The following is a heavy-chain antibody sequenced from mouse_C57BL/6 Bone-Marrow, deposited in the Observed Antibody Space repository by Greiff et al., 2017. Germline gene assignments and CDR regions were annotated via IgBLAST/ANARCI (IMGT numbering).Heavy chain of an antibody. V-gene: IGHV1-59*01. J-gene: IGHJ3*01. CDR3: ARTLGRRAWFAY. CDR2: IDPSDSYT. CDR1: GYTFTSYW. D-gene: IGHD4-1*01. Sequence: VQLQQPGAELVRPGTSVKLSCKASGYTFTSYWMHWVKQRPGQGLEWIGVIDPSDSYTNYNQKFKGKATLTVDTSSSTAYMQLSSLTSEDSAVYYCARTLGRRAWFAYWGQGTLVTVSA.